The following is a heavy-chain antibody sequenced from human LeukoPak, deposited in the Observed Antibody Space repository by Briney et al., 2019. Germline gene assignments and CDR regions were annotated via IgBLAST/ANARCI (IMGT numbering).Heavy chain of an antibody. CDR2: ISSSSSYI. D-gene: IGHD3-16*01. CDR3: ARDPGWGSSSYY. J-gene: IGHJ4*02. V-gene: IGHV3-21*01. CDR1: GFTFSIYS. Sequence: PGGSLRLSCAASGFTFSIYSMNWVRQAPGKGLEWVSSISSSSSYIYYADSVKGRFTISRDNAKNSLYLQMNSLRAEDTAVYYCARDPGWGSSSYYWGQGTLVTVSS.